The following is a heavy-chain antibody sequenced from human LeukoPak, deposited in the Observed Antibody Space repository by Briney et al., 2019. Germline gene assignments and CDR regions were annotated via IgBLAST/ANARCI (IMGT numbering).Heavy chain of an antibody. D-gene: IGHD3-22*01. J-gene: IGHJ5*02. CDR2: ISGTGGST. CDR3: AKDDYCDSSGYLGNWFDP. V-gene: IGHV3-23*01. CDR1: GFTFSSYA. Sequence: GGSLRLSCAASGFTFSSYAMSWVRQAPGKGLEWVSTISGTGGSTYYADSVKGQFTISRDNSKNTLYLQMNSLRAEDTAVYYCAKDDYCDSSGYLGNWFDPWGQGTLVTVSS.